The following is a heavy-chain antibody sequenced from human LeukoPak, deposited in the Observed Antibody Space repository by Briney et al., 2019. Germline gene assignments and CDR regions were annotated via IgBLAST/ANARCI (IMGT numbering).Heavy chain of an antibody. CDR1: GFTFGDYG. Sequence: QTGGSLRLSCIGSGFTFGDYGMSWVRQAPGKGLEWVGFIRSKAYGGTTEYAASVKGRFTISRDDSRSIAYLQMNSLKTEDTAVYYCTRGDYYDSSGYYLLSDYWGQGTLVTVSS. CDR3: TRGDYYDSSGYYLLSDY. CDR2: IRSKAYGGTT. J-gene: IGHJ4*02. V-gene: IGHV3-49*04. D-gene: IGHD3-22*01.